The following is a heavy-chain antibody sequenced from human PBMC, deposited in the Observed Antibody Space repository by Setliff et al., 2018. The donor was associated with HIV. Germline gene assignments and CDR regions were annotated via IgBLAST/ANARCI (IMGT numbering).Heavy chain of an antibody. CDR3: ARDDGGYNYAESFDV. J-gene: IGHJ3*01. CDR2: INPNSGGT. CDR1: GYRFTDYY. D-gene: IGHD3-16*01. V-gene: IGHV1-2*02. Sequence: ASVKVSCKASGYRFTDYYIHWVRQAPGQGLEWMGWINPNSGGTNYAQKFQGRVTMTRDTSSSTAYMELSGLTSDDSAVYYCARDDGGYNYAESFDVWGQGTMVTVSS.